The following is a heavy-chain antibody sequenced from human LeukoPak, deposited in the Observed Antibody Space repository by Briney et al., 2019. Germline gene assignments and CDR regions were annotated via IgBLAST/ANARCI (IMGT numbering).Heavy chain of an antibody. D-gene: IGHD3-10*01. J-gene: IGHJ4*02. Sequence: GASVKVSCKASGYTFTSYDINWVRQATGQGLEWMGWMNPNSGNTGYAQKFQGRVTMTEDTSTDTAYMELSSLRSEDTAVYYCATFTAGITMVRGASYWGQGTLVTVSS. V-gene: IGHV1-8*02. CDR3: ATFTAGITMVRGASY. CDR2: MNPNSGNT. CDR1: GYTFTSYD.